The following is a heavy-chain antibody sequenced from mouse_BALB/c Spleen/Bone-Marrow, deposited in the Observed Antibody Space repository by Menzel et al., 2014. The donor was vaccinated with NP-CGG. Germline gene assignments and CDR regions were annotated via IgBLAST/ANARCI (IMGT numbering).Heavy chain of an antibody. CDR3: ARLSYCGRFAY. V-gene: IGHV4-1*02. CDR1: GFDFSRYW. J-gene: IGHJ3*01. CDR2: INPDSSTI. Sequence: EVKLMASGGGLVQPGGSLKLSCAASGFDFSRYWMSWVRQAQGKGLEWIGEINPDSSTINYTPSLKDKFIISRDNAKNTLDLHISKVISEDTAFYNCARLSYCGRFAYWGQGTLVTVSA. D-gene: IGHD1-1*01.